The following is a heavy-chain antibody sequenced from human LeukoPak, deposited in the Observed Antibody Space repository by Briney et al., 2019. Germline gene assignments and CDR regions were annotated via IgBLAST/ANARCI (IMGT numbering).Heavy chain of an antibody. J-gene: IGHJ4*02. V-gene: IGHV3-7*04. CDR2: IKQDGSEK. CDR3: TRGSQVSGY. CDR1: GFTFSSLW. Sequence: PGGSPRLSCAASGFTFSSLWMNWVRQAPGKGLEWVASIKQDGSEKYYVDSVKGRFTISRDNAKNSLYLQMNSLRAEDTAVYYCTRGSQVSGYWGQGTLVTVSS.